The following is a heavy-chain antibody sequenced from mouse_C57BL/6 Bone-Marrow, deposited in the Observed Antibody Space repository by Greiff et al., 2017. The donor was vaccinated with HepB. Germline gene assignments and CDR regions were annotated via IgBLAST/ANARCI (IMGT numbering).Heavy chain of an antibody. CDR3: AREGIYYFAY. J-gene: IGHJ3*01. V-gene: IGHV3-6*01. CDR1: GYSITSGYY. D-gene: IGHD1-1*01. CDR2: ISYDGSN. Sequence: EVKLMESGPGLVKPSQSLSLTCSVTGYSITSGYYWNWIRQFPGNKLEWMGYISYDGSNNYNPSLKNRISITRDTSKNQFFLKLNSVTTEDTATYYCAREGIYYFAYWGQGTLVTVSA.